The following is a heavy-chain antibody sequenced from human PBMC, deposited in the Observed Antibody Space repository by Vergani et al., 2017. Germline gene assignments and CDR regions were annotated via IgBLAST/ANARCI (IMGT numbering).Heavy chain of an antibody. D-gene: IGHD1-14*01. CDR2: IYYSGLT. CDR1: ADSISSGSYY. V-gene: IGHV4-39*07. Sequence: QLQLQQSGPGLVKPSETLFLTCTVSADSISSGSYYWGWIRQPPGKSLEWIGSIYYSGLTYYNPSLKSRVAISVDTSKNQFSLRLTSATAADTAVYFCARDGMSPAEIDPKNAFHVWGQGTRVSV. CDR3: ARDGMSPAEIDPKNAFHV. J-gene: IGHJ3*01.